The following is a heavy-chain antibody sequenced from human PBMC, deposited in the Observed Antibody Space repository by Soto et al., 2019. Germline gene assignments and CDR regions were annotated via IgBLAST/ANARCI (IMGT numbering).Heavy chain of an antibody. V-gene: IGHV2-5*02. CDR2: IYWDDDK. Sequence: QITLNESGPTQVKPRQTLTLTCTFSGFSLTTSAVGVGWIRQSPGKAPEWLALIYWDDDKRYSPSLKSRLTITKDTSRNQVVLTMADLDPADTATYYCAHRVLRTVFGLVTTTAIYFDFWRQGTPVAVSS. CDR1: GFSLTTSAVG. D-gene: IGHD3-3*01. J-gene: IGHJ4*02. CDR3: AHRVLRTVFGLVTTTAIYFDF.